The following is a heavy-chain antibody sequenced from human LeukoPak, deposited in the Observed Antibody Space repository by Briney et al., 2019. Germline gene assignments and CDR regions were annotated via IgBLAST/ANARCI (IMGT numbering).Heavy chain of an antibody. CDR3: ARAYSSSSTDAFDI. Sequence: GGSPRLSCAASGFTFSSYAMHWVRQAPGKGLEYVSAISSNGGSTYYANSVKGRFTISRDNSKNTLYLQMGSLRAEDMAVYYCARAYSSSSTDAFDIWGQGTMVTVSS. J-gene: IGHJ3*02. CDR1: GFTFSSYA. CDR2: ISSNGGST. D-gene: IGHD6-6*01. V-gene: IGHV3-64*01.